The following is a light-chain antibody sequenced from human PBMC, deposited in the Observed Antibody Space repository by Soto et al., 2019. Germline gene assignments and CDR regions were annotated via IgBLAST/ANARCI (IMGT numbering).Light chain of an antibody. J-gene: IGKJ4*01. CDR3: QHYKNWPPLT. CDR2: GAF. Sequence: EIVMTQSPATLSVSPGERATLSCRASQSVSYNLDWYQQKPGQGPRLLIYGAFTRATGIPARFSGSGSATEFPLTISSLQSEDFAVYYCQHYKNWPPLTFGGGTKVEIK. CDR1: QSVSYN. V-gene: IGKV3-15*01.